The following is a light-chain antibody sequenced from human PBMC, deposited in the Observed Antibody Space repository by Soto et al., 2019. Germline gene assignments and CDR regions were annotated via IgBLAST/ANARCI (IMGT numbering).Light chain of an antibody. CDR3: QQYNSWPHS. J-gene: IGKJ2*01. CDR2: GAS. V-gene: IGKV3-15*01. Sequence: ETVLTQSPAILSVSLGERATFSCRASQSISSDLAWYQQKPGQVPRLLIYGASTRATGIPARFSGSGSGTEFTLTISGLQSEDFAVYHCQQYNSWPHSFGLGTKLEI. CDR1: QSISSD.